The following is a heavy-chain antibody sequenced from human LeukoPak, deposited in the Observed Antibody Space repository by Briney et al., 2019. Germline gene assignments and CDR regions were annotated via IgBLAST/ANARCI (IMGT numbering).Heavy chain of an antibody. V-gene: IGHV3-48*03. CDR3: AREGWDLNALDI. CDR2: ISSSGSTI. J-gene: IGHJ3*02. D-gene: IGHD1-26*01. CDR1: GFTFSSYE. Sequence: GGSLRLSCAASGFTFSSYEMNWVRQAPGKGLEWVSYISSSGSTIYYADSVKGRFTISRDNAKNSLYLQMDSLRVEDTAVYYCAREGWDLNALDIWGQGTMVTVSP.